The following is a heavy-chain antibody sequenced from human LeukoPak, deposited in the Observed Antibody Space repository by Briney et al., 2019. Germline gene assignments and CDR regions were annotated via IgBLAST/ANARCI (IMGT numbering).Heavy chain of an antibody. CDR1: GFKFSRYA. J-gene: IGHJ4*02. CDR2: ISHDGSDE. V-gene: IGHV3-30*04. CDR3: LRGDRRDY. Sequence: GRSLRLSCAASGFKFSRYAMQWVRQAPGKGLDWLAVISHDGSDENYADSVKGRFTISRDDSKNTVYLQMNSLRGEDTAVYYCLRGDRRDYWGQGTLVTVSS.